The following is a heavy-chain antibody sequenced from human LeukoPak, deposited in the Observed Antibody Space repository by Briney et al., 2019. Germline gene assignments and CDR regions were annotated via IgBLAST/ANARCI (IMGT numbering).Heavy chain of an antibody. V-gene: IGHV3-21*01. D-gene: IGHD6-13*01. Sequence: GGSLRLSCAASGFTFSNYMMTWVRQAPGKGLQWVSSISSSSSYIYYADSVKGRFTISRDNAKNSLYLQMNSLRAEDTAVYYCVFGIGYSSSWYADYWGQGTLVTVSS. CDR2: ISSSSSYI. J-gene: IGHJ4*02. CDR3: VFGIGYSSSWYADY. CDR1: GFTFSNYM.